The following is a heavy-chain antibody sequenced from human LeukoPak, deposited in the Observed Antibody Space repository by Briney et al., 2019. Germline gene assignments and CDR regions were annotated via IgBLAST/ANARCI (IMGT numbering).Heavy chain of an antibody. CDR2: INHSGST. V-gene: IGHV4-34*01. Sequence: PSETLSLTCAVYGGSFSDSTGSFTDYYWSWIRQPPGKGLEWIGEINHSGSTNYNPSLKSRVTISVDTSKNQFSLKLSSVTAADTAVYYCARVKLSSSWYSDYWGQGTLVTVSS. D-gene: IGHD6-13*01. CDR1: GGSFSDSTGSFTDYY. J-gene: IGHJ4*02. CDR3: ARVKLSSSWYSDY.